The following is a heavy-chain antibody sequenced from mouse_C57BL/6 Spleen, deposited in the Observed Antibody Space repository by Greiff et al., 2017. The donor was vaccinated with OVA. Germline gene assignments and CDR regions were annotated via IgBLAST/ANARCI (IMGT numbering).Heavy chain of an antibody. CDR3: ARKKGDYSNYAMDY. CDR2: IWSGGST. J-gene: IGHJ4*01. D-gene: IGHD2-5*01. Sequence: VKVVESGPGLVQPSQSLSITCTVSGFSLTSYGVHWVRQSPGKGLEWLGVIWSGGSTDYNAAFISRLSISKDNSKSQVFFKMNSLQADDTAIYYCARKKGDYSNYAMDYWGQGTSVTVSS. V-gene: IGHV2-2*01. CDR1: GFSLTSYG.